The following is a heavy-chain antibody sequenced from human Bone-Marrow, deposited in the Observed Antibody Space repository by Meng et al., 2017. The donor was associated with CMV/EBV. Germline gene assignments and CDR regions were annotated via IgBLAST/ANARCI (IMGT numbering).Heavy chain of an antibody. D-gene: IGHD3-3*01. CDR1: GFTFSSYA. Sequence: GESLKISCAASGFTFSSYAMHWVRQAPGKGLEWVAVISYDGSNKYYADSVKGRFTISRDNSKNTLYLQMNSLRAEDTAVYYCAKDWSSPQFLEWLVPFYGMDVWGQGNTVTVSS. V-gene: IGHV3-30*04. CDR2: ISYDGSNK. J-gene: IGHJ6*02. CDR3: AKDWSSPQFLEWLVPFYGMDV.